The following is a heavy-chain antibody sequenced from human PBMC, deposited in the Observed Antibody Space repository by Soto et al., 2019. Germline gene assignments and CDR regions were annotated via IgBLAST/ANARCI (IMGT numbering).Heavy chain of an antibody. J-gene: IGHJ2*01. CDR3: ARDEGAQFDWYFDL. Sequence: QVQLQESGPGLVKPSQTLSLTCSDSGDSISSGGYYWNWIRQLPGKGLEWIGYTSYSGSTYYNPSLNSRATISVDTSKNQFSLKLTSVTAADTAVYYCARDEGAQFDWYFDLWGRGTLVTVSS. V-gene: IGHV4-31*03. CDR1: GDSISSGGYY. CDR2: TSYSGST.